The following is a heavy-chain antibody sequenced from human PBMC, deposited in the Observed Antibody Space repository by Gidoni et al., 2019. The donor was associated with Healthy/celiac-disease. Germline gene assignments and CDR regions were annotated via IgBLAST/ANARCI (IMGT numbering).Heavy chain of an antibody. CDR1: GFTFTSYA. J-gene: IGHJ1*01. D-gene: IGHD6-19*01. CDR2: ISGSGGST. Sequence: EVQLLESGGGLVQPGGSLRLSCAAPGFTFTSYAMSWVRQAPGKGLEWVSAISGSGGSTYYADSVKGRFTISRDNSKNTLYLQMNSLRAEDTAVYYCASPYSSGWVPEYFQHWGQGTLVTVSS. CDR3: ASPYSSGWVPEYFQH. V-gene: IGHV3-23*01.